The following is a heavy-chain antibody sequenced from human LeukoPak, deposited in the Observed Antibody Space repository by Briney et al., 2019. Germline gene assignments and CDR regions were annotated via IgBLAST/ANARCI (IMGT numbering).Heavy chain of an antibody. D-gene: IGHD4-11*01. Sequence: SGPTLVKPTQTLTLTCTFSGFSLSTSGVGVGWIRQPPGKALEWLALIYWNDDKRYSPSLKSRLTITKDTSKNQVVLTLTNMDPVDTATYYCAHSPNTYINSLPSPFDFWGQGTLVTVSS. CDR2: IYWNDDK. J-gene: IGHJ4*02. CDR3: AHSPNTYINSLPSPFDF. CDR1: GFSLSTSGVG. V-gene: IGHV2-5*01.